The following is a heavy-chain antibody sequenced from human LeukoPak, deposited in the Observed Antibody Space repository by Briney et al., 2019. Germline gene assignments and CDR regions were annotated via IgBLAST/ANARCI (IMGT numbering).Heavy chain of an antibody. CDR3: GRRGSYSSSSRYWFDP. CDR2: IFQSGST. D-gene: IGHD6-6*01. CDR1: GDSISSSNW. J-gene: IGHJ5*02. Sequence: SEILSLTCAVSGDSISSSNWWNWVRQSPGKGLEWSGEIFQSGSTSYNPSLKSRVTISLDKSKNQVSLKLNSVTAADTAIYYCGRRGSYSSSSRYWFDPWGQGTLVTVSS. V-gene: IGHV4-4*02.